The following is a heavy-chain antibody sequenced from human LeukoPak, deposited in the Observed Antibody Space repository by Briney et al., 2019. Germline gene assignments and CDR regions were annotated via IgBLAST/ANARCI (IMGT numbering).Heavy chain of an antibody. Sequence: GGSLRLSCIASGFTFGSSGMHWVRQAPGKGLEWVAYVRNDGTNKYYADSVKGRFTISRDNSKNTVYLQMNSLRAEDTAVYYCAKGLDYTASDAFDIWGQGTMVTVSS. V-gene: IGHV3-30*02. J-gene: IGHJ3*02. D-gene: IGHD5-18*01. CDR2: VRNDGTNK. CDR3: AKGLDYTASDAFDI. CDR1: GFTFGSSG.